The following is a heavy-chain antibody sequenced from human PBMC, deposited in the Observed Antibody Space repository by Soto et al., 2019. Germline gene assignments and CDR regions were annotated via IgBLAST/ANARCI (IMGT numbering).Heavy chain of an antibody. D-gene: IGHD6-19*01. CDR1: GFTFSNHW. CDR3: ARGYSSGPDY. Sequence: EVQLVESGGGLVQPGGSLRLSCAASGFTFSNHWMHWVRQAPGKGLVWVSRINSDGSTTTYADSVKGRFTISRDNAKNTLYLRLNSLRAEDTALYYCARGYSSGPDYWGQGTLVTVSS. CDR2: INSDGSTT. J-gene: IGHJ4*02. V-gene: IGHV3-74*01.